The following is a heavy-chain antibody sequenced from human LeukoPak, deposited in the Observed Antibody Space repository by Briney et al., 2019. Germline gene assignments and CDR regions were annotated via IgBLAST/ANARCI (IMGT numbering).Heavy chain of an antibody. D-gene: IGHD3-22*01. CDR1: GFTVSSNY. V-gene: IGHV3-53*01. Sequence: GGSLRLSCAASGFTVSSNYMSWVRQAPGKGLEWVSVIYSGGSTYYADSVKGRFTISRDNSKNTLYLQMNSLRAEDTAVYYCAKDTMTSPRYFDYWGQGTLVTVSS. J-gene: IGHJ4*02. CDR3: AKDTMTSPRYFDY. CDR2: IYSGGST.